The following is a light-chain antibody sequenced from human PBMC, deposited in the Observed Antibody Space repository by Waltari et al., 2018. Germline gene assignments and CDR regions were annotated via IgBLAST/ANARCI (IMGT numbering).Light chain of an antibody. J-gene: IGLJ3*02. CDR1: SSDVGAYHY. CDR2: DVT. Sequence: QSALTQPASVSGSPGQSITLSCTGTSSDVGAYHYVFWYQQHAAKAPKLIIYDVTKRPSGVSTRFSGSKSGNTASLTISGLQAEDEADYYCSSYTGRPIMVFGGGTKLTVL. V-gene: IGLV2-14*03. CDR3: SSYTGRPIMV.